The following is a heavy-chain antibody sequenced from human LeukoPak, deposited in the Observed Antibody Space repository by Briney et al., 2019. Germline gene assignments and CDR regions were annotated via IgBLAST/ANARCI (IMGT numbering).Heavy chain of an antibody. D-gene: IGHD5-12*01. CDR3: ARAWGSGYDFVY. J-gene: IGHJ4*02. V-gene: IGHV1-69*13. Sequence: SVKVSCKASGGTFNNYGINWVRQAPGQGLEWMGGIIPIFDTPYYAQNFQDRFTITADESTSTVYMELSSLRSEDTAVYYCARAWGSGYDFVYWGQGTLVTVSS. CDR1: GGTFNNYG. CDR2: IIPIFDTP.